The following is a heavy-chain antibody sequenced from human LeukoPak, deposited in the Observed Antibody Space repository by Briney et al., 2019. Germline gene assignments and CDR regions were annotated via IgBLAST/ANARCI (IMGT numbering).Heavy chain of an antibody. CDR2: ISAYNGNT. CDR1: GYNFTSYG. V-gene: IGHV1-18*01. CDR3: ARYLYGSVKGDEY. D-gene: IGHD3-10*01. Sequence: ASVKVSCKASGYNFTSYGISWVRQAPGQGLEWMGWISAYNGNTNYAQKFQGRVIMTRDTSTSTAYMELRSLRSDDTAVYYCARYLYGSVKGDEYWGQGTLVTVSS. J-gene: IGHJ4*02.